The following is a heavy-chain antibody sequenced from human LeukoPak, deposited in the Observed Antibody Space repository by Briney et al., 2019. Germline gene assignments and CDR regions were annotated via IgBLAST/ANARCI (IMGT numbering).Heavy chain of an antibody. V-gene: IGHV1-24*01. CDR1: GYTLTELS. CDR2: FDPEDGET. D-gene: IGHD3-3*01. CDR3: ATPAGEGFLEWLLFDY. Sequence: ASVKVSCEVSGYTLTELSMHWVRQAPGKGLEWMGGFDPEDGETIYAQKFQGRVTMTEDTSTDTAYMELSSLRSEDTAVYYCATPAGEGFLEWLLFDYWGQGTLVTVSS. J-gene: IGHJ4*02.